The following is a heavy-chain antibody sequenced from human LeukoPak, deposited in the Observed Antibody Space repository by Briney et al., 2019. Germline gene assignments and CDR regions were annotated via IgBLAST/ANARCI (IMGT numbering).Heavy chain of an antibody. D-gene: IGHD2-2*01. V-gene: IGHV4-31*03. J-gene: IGHJ3*02. CDR3: ATPYCSSLSCLDVFNM. CDR1: GVSVSDGRYY. Sequence: SQTLSLTCNVSGVSVSDGRYYWTWIRHHPTRGLEWIGYKYYSGSAKYNPSLKSRLTISIDTAKNQFSLQLSSVTAADTATYYYATPYCSSLSCLDVFNMWGQGTRVTVSS. CDR2: KYYSGSA.